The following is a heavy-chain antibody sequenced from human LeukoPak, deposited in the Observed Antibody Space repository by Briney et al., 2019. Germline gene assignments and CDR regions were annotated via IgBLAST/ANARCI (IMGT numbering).Heavy chain of an antibody. CDR1: GFTFSSYG. D-gene: IGHD6-13*01. CDR2: ISSSSYI. V-gene: IGHV3-21*01. CDR3: ARDGSSSWYYFDY. J-gene: IGHJ4*02. Sequence: GGTPRLSCAASGFTFSSYGMSWVRQAPGKGLEWVSSISSSSYIYYADSVKGRFTISRDNAKNSLYLQMNSLRAEDTAVYYCARDGSSSWYYFDYWGQGTLVTVSS.